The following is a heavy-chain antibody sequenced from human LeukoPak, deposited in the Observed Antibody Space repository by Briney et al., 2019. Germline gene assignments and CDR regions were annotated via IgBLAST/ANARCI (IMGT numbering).Heavy chain of an antibody. V-gene: IGHV3-30-3*01. CDR2: ISYDGSNK. CDR1: GFTFSSYA. Sequence: GGSLRLSCAASGFTFSSYAMHWVRQAPGKGLEWVAVISYDGSNKYYADSVKGRFTISRDDSKNTLYLQMNSLRAEDTAVYYCAKGVGGVVVLAAIPSWFDPWGQGTLVTVSS. CDR3: AKGVGGVVVLAAIPSWFDP. J-gene: IGHJ5*02. D-gene: IGHD2-2*02.